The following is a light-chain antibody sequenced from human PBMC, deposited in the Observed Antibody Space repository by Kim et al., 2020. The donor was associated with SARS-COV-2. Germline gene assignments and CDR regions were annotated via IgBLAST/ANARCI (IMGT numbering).Light chain of an antibody. CDR2: LGS. Sequence: DIVMTQSPLSLPVTPGEPASISCRSSQSLLHSNGYNYLDWYLQKPGQSPQLLIYLGSNRDSGVPDRFSGSGSGTDFTLKISRVEAEDVGVYYCMYGTHWPPSFTFGGGTKVDIK. CDR3: MYGTHWPPSFT. J-gene: IGKJ4*01. V-gene: IGKV2-28*01. CDR1: QSLLHSNGYNY.